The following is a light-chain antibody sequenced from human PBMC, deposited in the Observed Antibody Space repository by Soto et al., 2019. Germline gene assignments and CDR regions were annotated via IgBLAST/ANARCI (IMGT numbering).Light chain of an antibody. Sequence: SYELTQPPSVSVFPGQTARITCSGDALPKQYAYWYQQKPGQAPVLVIYKDNERPSGIPERFSGSSSGTTVTLTISGVQAEDEADYYCQSADSSGSWVFGGGTKLTVL. CDR1: ALPKQY. J-gene: IGLJ3*02. V-gene: IGLV3-25*03. CDR2: KDN. CDR3: QSADSSGSWV.